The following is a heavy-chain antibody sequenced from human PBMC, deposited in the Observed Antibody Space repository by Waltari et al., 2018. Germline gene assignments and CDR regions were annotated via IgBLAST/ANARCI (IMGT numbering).Heavy chain of an antibody. CDR3: AADPGYSYGFDY. V-gene: IGHV1-58*01. J-gene: IGHJ4*02. CDR1: GFTFTRSA. Sequence: QMQLVQSGPEVKKPGTSVKVSCKASGFTFTRSAVQWVRQARGQRLEWIGWIVVGSGNTNCAQKFQERVTITSDMSTSTAYMELSSLRSEDTAVYYCAADPGYSYGFDYWGQGTLVTVSS. D-gene: IGHD5-18*01. CDR2: IVVGSGNT.